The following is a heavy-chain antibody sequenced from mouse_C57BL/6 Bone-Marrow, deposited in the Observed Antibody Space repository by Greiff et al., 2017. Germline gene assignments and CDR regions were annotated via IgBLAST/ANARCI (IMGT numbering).Heavy chain of an antibody. J-gene: IGHJ4*01. Sequence: VQLKPSGAELVKPGASVKMSCKASGYTFTSYWITWVKQRPGQGLEWIGDIYPGSGSTNSNEKFKSQATLTVDNSSSTAYMQLRRLTSADYAVYFCSRSVFDYEIYYAIDYWGQGTLVTVSS. CDR1: GYTFTSYW. CDR3: SRSVFDYEIYYAIDY. CDR2: IYPGSGST. V-gene: IGHV1-55*01. D-gene: IGHD2-4*01.